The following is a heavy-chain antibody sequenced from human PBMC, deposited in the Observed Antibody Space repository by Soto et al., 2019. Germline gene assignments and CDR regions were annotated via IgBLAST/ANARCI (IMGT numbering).Heavy chain of an antibody. CDR2: IFSNDEK. CDR1: GFSLSNARMG. D-gene: IGHD3-9*01. Sequence: SGPTLVNPTETLTLTCTVSGFSLSNARMGVSWIRQPPGKALEWLAHIFSNDEKSYSTSLKSRLTISKDTSKGQVVLTMTNMDPVDTATYYCARIRVMSDEYYDILPLDYWGQGTLVTVSS. V-gene: IGHV2-26*01. J-gene: IGHJ4*02. CDR3: ARIRVMSDEYYDILPLDY.